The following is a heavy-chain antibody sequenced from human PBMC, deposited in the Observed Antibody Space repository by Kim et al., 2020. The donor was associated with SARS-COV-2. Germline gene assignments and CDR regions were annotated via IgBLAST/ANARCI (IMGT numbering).Heavy chain of an antibody. CDR3: TTDLGSVSCSSTSCRSAFDI. CDR2: IKSKTDGGTT. Sequence: GGSLRLSCAASGFTFSNAWMSWVRQAPGKGLEWVGRIKSKTDGGTTDYAAPVKGRFTISRDDSKNTLYLQMNSLKTEDTAVYYCTTDLGSVSCSSTSCRSAFDIWGQGTMVTVSS. D-gene: IGHD2-2*01. J-gene: IGHJ3*02. V-gene: IGHV3-15*01. CDR1: GFTFSNAW.